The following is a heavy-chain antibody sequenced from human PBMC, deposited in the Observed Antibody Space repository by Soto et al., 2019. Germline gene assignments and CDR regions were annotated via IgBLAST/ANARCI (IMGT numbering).Heavy chain of an antibody. V-gene: IGHV4-34*01. Sequence: ETXSLTCAVYCGSFSGYYWSWIRQPPGKGLEWIGEINHSGSTNYNPSLKSRVTISVDTSKNQFSLKLSSVTAADTAVYYCARGGHSSLGKFDYWGQGTLVTVSS. CDR2: INHSGST. CDR3: ARGGHSSLGKFDY. CDR1: CGSFSGYY. J-gene: IGHJ4*02. D-gene: IGHD6-13*01.